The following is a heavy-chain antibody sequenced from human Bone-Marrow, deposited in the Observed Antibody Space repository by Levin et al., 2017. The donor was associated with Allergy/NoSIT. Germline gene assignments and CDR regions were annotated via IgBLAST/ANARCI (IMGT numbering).Heavy chain of an antibody. J-gene: IGHJ6*02. Sequence: GGSLRLSCVASGFTFRKHTMNWVRQAPGKGLEWVSSISTESSYITYADSVSGRFTISRDNARNSMYLQMNNLRVEDTAVYYGARRDDYYYGMDVWGQGTTVTVSS. V-gene: IGHV3-21*06. CDR1: GFTFRKHT. CDR3: ARRDDYYYGMDV. CDR2: ISTESSYI.